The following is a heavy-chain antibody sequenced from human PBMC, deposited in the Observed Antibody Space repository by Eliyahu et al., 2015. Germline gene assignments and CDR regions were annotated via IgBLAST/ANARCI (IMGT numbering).Heavy chain of an antibody. CDR2: IIPIFGTA. Sequence: QVQLVQSGAEVKKPGSSVKVSCKASGGTFSSYAISWVRQAPGQGLEWMGGIIPIFGTANYAQKFQGRVTITADESTSTAYMELSSLRSEDTAVYYCARVTAARPDYYYYGMDVWGQGTTVTVSS. D-gene: IGHD6-6*01. CDR1: GGTFSSYA. J-gene: IGHJ6*02. CDR3: ARVTAARPDYYYYGMDV. V-gene: IGHV1-69*01.